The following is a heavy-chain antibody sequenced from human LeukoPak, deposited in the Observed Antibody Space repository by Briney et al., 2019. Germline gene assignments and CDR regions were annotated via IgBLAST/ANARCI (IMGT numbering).Heavy chain of an antibody. D-gene: IGHD6-13*01. CDR1: GYTFTSYD. J-gene: IGHJ4*02. Sequence: ASVKVSCKASGYTFTSYDINWVRQAPGQGLEWMGGIIPIFGTANYAQKFQGRVTITADESTSTAYMELSSLRSEDTAVYYCARDASIAAAGTRWDYWGQGTLVTVSS. V-gene: IGHV1-69*13. CDR3: ARDASIAAAGTRWDY. CDR2: IIPIFGTA.